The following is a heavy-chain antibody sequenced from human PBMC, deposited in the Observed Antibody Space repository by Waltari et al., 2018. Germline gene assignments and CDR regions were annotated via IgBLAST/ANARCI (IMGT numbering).Heavy chain of an antibody. CDR2: IIPMPGIT. CDR1: GDPIRGGFYH. Sequence: QVQLQESGPGLVKPSQTLSLTCSVSGDPIRGGFYHWSWIRQPAGRGLEWMGKIIPMPGITDYEQKFQGRLRITADRSTTTGYMELRSLGSEDTAIYYCARRVSTKGAFEVWGRGTLVTVSP. V-gene: IGHV4-61*02. D-gene: IGHD5-12*01. CDR3: ARRVSTKGAFEV. J-gene: IGHJ3*01.